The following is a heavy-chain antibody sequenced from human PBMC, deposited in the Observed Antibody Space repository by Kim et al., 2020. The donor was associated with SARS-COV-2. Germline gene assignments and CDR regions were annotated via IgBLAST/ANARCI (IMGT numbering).Heavy chain of an antibody. CDR1: GYTFTGYY. V-gene: IGHV1-2*06. CDR2: INPNRGGT. Sequence: ASVKVSCKASGYTFTGYYMHGVRQAPGQGLEWMGRINPNRGGTNYAQKFQGRVTMTRDTSISKAYMELSRLRSDETAVYYCARPTYYYGSGSYYGYYYGMDVWGPGTTVTVSS. CDR3: ARPTYYYGSGSYYGYYYGMDV. J-gene: IGHJ6*02. D-gene: IGHD3-10*01.